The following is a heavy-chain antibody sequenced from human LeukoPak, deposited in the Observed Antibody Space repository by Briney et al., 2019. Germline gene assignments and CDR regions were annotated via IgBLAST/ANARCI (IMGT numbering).Heavy chain of an antibody. J-gene: IGHJ6*02. D-gene: IGHD2-15*01. CDR2: INPNSGGT. CDR1: GYTFTGYY. Sequence: ASVKVSCKASGYTFTGYYMHWVRQAPGQGLEWMGWINPNSGGTNYAQKFQGRVTMTRDTSISTAYMELSRLRSDDTAVYYCARGGNIVVVVADHLRTHNHYGMDVWGQGTTVTVSS. CDR3: ARGGNIVVVVADHLRTHNHYGMDV. V-gene: IGHV1-2*02.